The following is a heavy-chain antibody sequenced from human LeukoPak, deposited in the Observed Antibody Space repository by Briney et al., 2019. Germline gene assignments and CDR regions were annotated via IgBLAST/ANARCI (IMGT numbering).Heavy chain of an antibody. CDR2: IWYDGSNK. D-gene: IGHD3-22*01. V-gene: IGHV3-33*01. J-gene: IGHJ4*02. Sequence: SCKASGGTFSSYAISWVRQAPGKGLEWVAVIWYDGSNKYYADSVKGRFTISRDNSKNTLYLQMNSLRAEDTAVYYCARDMTYDSSGRVDYWGQGTLVTVSS. CDR1: GGTFSSYA. CDR3: ARDMTYDSSGRVDY.